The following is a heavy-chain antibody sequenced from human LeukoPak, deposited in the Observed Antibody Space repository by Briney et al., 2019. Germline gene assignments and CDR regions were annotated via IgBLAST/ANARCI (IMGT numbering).Heavy chain of an antibody. D-gene: IGHD6-19*01. V-gene: IGHV3-30-3*01. J-gene: IGHJ4*02. Sequence: LSLTCTVSGGSISSSSYYWGWIRQPPGKGLEWVAVISYDGSNKYYADSVKGRFTISRDNSKNTLYLQMNSLRAEDTAVYYCARDRIGSGWSYFDYWGQGTLVTVSS. CDR1: GGSISSSS. CDR2: ISYDGSNK. CDR3: ARDRIGSGWSYFDY.